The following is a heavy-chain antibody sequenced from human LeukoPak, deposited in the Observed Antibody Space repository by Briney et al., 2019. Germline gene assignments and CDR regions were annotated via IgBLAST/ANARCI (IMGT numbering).Heavy chain of an antibody. V-gene: IGHV4-59*08. J-gene: IGHJ6*02. CDR3: ARHVDSSDPLDYYYGMDV. CDR2: IYYSGST. D-gene: IGHD6-19*01. Sequence: SETLSLTCTVSGYSISSSYYWSWIRQPPGKGLEWIGYIYYSGSTNYNPSLKSRVTISVDASKNQFSLKLSSVTAADTAVYYCARHVDSSDPLDYYYGMDVWGQGTTVTVSS. CDR1: GYSISSSYY.